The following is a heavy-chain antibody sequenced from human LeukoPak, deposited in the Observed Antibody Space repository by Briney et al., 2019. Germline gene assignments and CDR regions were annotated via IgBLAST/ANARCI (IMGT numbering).Heavy chain of an antibody. CDR3: AGGPGVYCSGGCCWVY. J-gene: IGHJ4*02. D-gene: IGHD2-15*01. V-gene: IGHV1-2*02. CDR2: INPNSDGT. Sequence: ASVKVSCKASGYTFTGYYMHWVRQAPGQGLEWMGWINPNSDGTNYAQKFQGRVTMTRDTSISTAYMELSRLRSDDTAVYYCAGGPGVYCSGGCCWVYWGQGTLVTVSS. CDR1: GYTFTGYY.